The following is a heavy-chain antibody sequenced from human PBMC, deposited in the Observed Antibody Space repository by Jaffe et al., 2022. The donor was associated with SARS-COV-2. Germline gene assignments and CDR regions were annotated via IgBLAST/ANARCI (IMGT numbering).Heavy chain of an antibody. CDR3: SKDRGNHYETPRFDP. Sequence: EMQLLESGGGLVQPGGSLTVSCAASGFTFNNFAMSWVRQAPEKGLEWVASISGTGGSTSYADSVKGRFVISRDNSHNTLFLQMNSLRDEDTAIYYCSKDRGNHYETPRFDPWGQGTRVIVSS. V-gene: IGHV3-23*01. D-gene: IGHD3-22*01. CDR1: GFTFNNFA. CDR2: ISGTGGST. J-gene: IGHJ5*02.